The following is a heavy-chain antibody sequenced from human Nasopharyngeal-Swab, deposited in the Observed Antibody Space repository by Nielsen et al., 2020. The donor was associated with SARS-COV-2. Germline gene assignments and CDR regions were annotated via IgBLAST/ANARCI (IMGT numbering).Heavy chain of an antibody. CDR3: ARDLDSSSWYPYYFDY. V-gene: IGHV6-1*01. J-gene: IGHJ4*02. D-gene: IGHD6-13*01. Sequence: WIRQSPSRGLEWLGRTYYRSKWYNDYAVSVKSRITINPDTSKNQFSLQLNSVTPKDTAVYYCARDLDSSSWYPYYFDYWGQGTLVTVSS. CDR2: TYYRSKWYN.